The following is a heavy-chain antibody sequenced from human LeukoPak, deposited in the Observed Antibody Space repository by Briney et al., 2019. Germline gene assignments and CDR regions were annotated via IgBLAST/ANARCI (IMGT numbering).Heavy chain of an antibody. Sequence: SQTLSLTCAISGDSVSSNSAGWNWIRQSPSRGLEWLGRTYYRSKWYNDYAISVKSRITINPDTSKNQFSLHLSSVTPEDTAVYYCAGSASYFGYWGQGTLVTVS. CDR2: TYYRSKWYN. CDR1: GDSVSSNSAG. D-gene: IGHD1-26*01. V-gene: IGHV6-1*01. J-gene: IGHJ4*02. CDR3: AGSASYFGY.